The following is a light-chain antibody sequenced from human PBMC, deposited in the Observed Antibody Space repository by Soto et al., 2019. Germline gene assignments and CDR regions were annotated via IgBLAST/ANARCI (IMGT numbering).Light chain of an antibody. J-gene: IGKJ1*01. CDR1: QSVLYSSNNKNY. V-gene: IGKV4-1*01. Sequence: DIVMTQSPDSLAVSLGERATINCKSSQSVLYSSNNKNYLAWYQQKAGQPPKLLIYWASTRESGVPDQFSGSGSGTDFTLTISSLQAEDVAVYYCQQYYTTLRTFGQGTKVEIK. CDR2: WAS. CDR3: QQYYTTLRT.